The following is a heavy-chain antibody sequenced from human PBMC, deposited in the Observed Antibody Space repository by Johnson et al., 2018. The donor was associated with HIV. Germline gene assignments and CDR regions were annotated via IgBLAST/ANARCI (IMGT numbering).Heavy chain of an antibody. D-gene: IGHD1-1*01. J-gene: IGHJ3*02. CDR3: ARDRGNWAWVAFDI. CDR1: GFTFDDYA. CDR2: ISWNSGSI. V-gene: IGHV3-9*01. Sequence: VQLVESGGGLVQPGRSLRLSCAASGFTFDDYAMHWVRQAPGKGLEWVSGISWNSGSIGYADSVKGRFTISRDNAKNSLYLQMNSLRAEDTAVYYCARDRGNWAWVAFDIWGQGTMVTVSS.